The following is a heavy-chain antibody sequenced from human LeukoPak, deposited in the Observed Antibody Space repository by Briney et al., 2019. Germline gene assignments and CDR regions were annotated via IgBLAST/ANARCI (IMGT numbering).Heavy chain of an antibody. CDR2: IYPGDSES. J-gene: IGHJ3*01. Sequence: GESLNISCHTSGYSFTTHWIAWVRQKAGKDLEWMAVIYPGDSESRYSPSFQGHITISVDKSINTAYLQWNTVQASDTAIYYCARRGVGQLSSTDAFEFWGQGTMVTVSS. CDR1: GYSFTTHW. CDR3: ARRGVGQLSSTDAFEF. V-gene: IGHV5-51*01. D-gene: IGHD3-10*01.